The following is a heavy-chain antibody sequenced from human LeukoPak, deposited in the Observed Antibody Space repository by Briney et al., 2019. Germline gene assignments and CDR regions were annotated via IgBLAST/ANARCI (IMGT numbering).Heavy chain of an antibody. CDR3: ARDTSIGYSSSWYCAN. J-gene: IGHJ4*02. CDR2: INPNSGGT. CDR1: GYTFTGYY. Sequence: ASVKVSCKASGYTFTGYYMHWVRQAPGQGLEWMGWINPNSGGTNYAQKFQGRVTMTRDTSISTAYMELSRLRSDDTAVYYCARDTSIGYSSSWYCANWGQGTLVTVSS. V-gene: IGHV1-2*02. D-gene: IGHD6-13*01.